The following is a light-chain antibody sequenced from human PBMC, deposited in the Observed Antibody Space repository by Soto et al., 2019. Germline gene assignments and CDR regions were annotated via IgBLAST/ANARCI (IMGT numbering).Light chain of an antibody. CDR1: QYIALY. CDR2: AAS. V-gene: IGKV1-9*01. CDR3: QHYNSYSEA. Sequence: PSTLYVSVADRVTIKCRASQYIALYLAWYQQKPGEAPKLLIYAASTLYGGVPSRFSGSGSGTEFTLTISSLQPDDFATYYCQHYNSYSEAFGQGTKV. J-gene: IGKJ1*01.